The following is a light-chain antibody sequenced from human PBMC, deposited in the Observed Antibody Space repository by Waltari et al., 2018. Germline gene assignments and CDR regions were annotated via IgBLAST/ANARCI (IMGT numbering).Light chain of an antibody. CDR2: WAS. CDR3: QQYYTTPYT. CDR1: QSVLYSSNSQNY. V-gene: IGKV4-1*01. J-gene: IGKJ2*01. Sequence: DIVMTQSPDSLAVSLGERVTINCKSSQSVLYSSNSQNYLAWYQQKPGQPPKLLIYWASTRESGVPDRFSGGGSGTDFTLTISSLQAEDVAVYYCQQYYTTPYTFGQGTKLEIK.